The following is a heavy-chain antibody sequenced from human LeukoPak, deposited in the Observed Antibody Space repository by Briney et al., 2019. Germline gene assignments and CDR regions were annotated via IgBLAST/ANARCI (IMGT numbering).Heavy chain of an antibody. Sequence: SETLSLTCSVSGDSVSRSDSYWDWIRQPPGKGLEWIGTIYYSGRTYYSPSLKSRVTMSVDPSNNQFSLNLRSVTAADTAVYYCARRRYYDGSGYLEWGQGTLLGVSS. D-gene: IGHD3-22*01. CDR3: ARRRYYDGSGYLE. CDR2: IYYSGRT. J-gene: IGHJ1*01. V-gene: IGHV4-39*01. CDR1: GDSVSRSDSY.